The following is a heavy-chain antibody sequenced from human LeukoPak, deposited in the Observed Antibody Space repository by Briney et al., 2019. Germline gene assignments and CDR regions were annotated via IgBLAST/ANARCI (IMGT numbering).Heavy chain of an antibody. CDR2: IKLDGSEK. CDR3: ARRGYYYDSSGYYLGGFDY. V-gene: IGHV3-7*01. J-gene: IGHJ4*02. CDR1: GFTFSSYW. Sequence: PGGSLRLSCAASGFTFSSYWMSWVRQAPGKGLEWVASIKLDGSEKYYVDSVKGRFTISRDNAKNSLYLQMNSLRAEDTAVYYCARRGYYYDSSGYYLGGFDYWGQGTLVTVSS. D-gene: IGHD3-22*01.